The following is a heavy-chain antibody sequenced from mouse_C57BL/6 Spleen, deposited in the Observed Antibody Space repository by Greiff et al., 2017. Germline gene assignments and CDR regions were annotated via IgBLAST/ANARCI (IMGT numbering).Heavy chain of an antibody. CDR2: IDPSDSYT. J-gene: IGHJ2*01. Sequence: QVQLQQPGAELVIPGASVKLSCKASGYTFTSYWMHWVKQRPGQGLEWIGEIDPSDSYTNYNQKFKGKSTLTVDTSSSTAYMQLSSLTSEDSAVYYCARRGSLYYFDYWGQGTTLTVSS. CDR1: GYTFTSYW. V-gene: IGHV1-69*01. CDR3: ARRGSLYYFDY.